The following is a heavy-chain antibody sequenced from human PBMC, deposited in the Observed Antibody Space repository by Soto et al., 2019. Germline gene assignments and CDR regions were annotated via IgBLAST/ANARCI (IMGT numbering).Heavy chain of an antibody. Sequence: QVQLVESGGGVVQPGRSLRLSCAASGFTFSNYGMHWVRQAPGKGLEWGALISYDGSSKDYADSVKGRFTISRDNSKSTLYLQMNSLRVEGTAVYYCARGGYGDSHAEYFQHWGQGTLVTVSS. V-gene: IGHV3-30-3*01. CDR3: ARGGYGDSHAEYFQH. CDR1: GFTFSNYG. J-gene: IGHJ1*01. CDR2: ISYDGSSK. D-gene: IGHD4-17*01.